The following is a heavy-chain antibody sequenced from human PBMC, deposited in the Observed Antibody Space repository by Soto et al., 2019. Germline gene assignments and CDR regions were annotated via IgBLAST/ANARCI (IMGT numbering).Heavy chain of an antibody. Sequence: PSETLSLTCTVSGGSISSGGYYWSWIRQHPGKGLEWIGYIYYSGSTYYNPSLKSRVTISVDTSKNQFSLKLSSVTAADTAVYYCARSGYNSSGYYLFAYWGQGTLVTVSS. V-gene: IGHV4-31*03. J-gene: IGHJ4*02. CDR2: IYYSGST. CDR3: ARSGYNSSGYYLFAY. D-gene: IGHD3-22*01. CDR1: GGSISSGGYY.